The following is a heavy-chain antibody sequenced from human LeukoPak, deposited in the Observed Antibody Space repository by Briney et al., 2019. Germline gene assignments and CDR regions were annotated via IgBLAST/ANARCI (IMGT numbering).Heavy chain of an antibody. J-gene: IGHJ5*02. CDR1: GGSISSYH. CDR2: IYYSGGT. Sequence: SETLSVTCTVSGGSISSYHWSWIRQPPGKGLEWIGYIYYSGGTNYNPPLRSRVTISVDTSKNQFSLKLSSVTAADTAVYYRARHFDPRGLNWFDPWGQGTLVTVSS. V-gene: IGHV4-59*08. CDR3: ARHFDPRGLNWFDP. D-gene: IGHD3-22*01.